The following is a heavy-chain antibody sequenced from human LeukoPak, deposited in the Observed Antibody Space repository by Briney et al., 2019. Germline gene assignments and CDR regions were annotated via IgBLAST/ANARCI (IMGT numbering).Heavy chain of an antibody. CDR1: GFTFSNFV. D-gene: IGHD2-15*01. J-gene: IGHJ4*02. Sequence: GGSLRVSCAASGFTFSNFVIHWVGQAPGKGLGWVAVILYDGRNKYYGDSVEGRFTSSRDNSKNTVYLEMNSLRAEDTAVYYCAKDLMKTGYCSGASCYGRTDWGQGTLVTVSS. CDR2: ILYDGRNK. V-gene: IGHV3-30*18. CDR3: AKDLMKTGYCSGASCYGRTD.